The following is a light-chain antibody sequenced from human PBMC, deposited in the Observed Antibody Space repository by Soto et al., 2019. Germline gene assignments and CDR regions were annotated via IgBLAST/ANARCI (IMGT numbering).Light chain of an antibody. CDR2: GAS. V-gene: IGKV3-20*01. Sequence: DIVLTQSPGTLSLSPGESATLSCRASQSVSNNYLAWYQQKPGQAPRLLIYGASNRATGIPARFSGSGSGTDFTLTISRLEPEDFAVYYCQQYGSSGTFGQGTKVDIK. CDR1: QSVSNNY. J-gene: IGKJ1*01. CDR3: QQYGSSGT.